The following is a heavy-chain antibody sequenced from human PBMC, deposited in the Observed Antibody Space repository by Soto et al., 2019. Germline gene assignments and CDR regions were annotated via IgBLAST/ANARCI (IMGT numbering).Heavy chain of an antibody. CDR1: GGSISSGGYY. D-gene: IGHD6-19*01. V-gene: IGHV4-31*03. Sequence: SETLSLTCTVSGGSISSGGYYWSWIRQHPGKGLEWIGYIYYSGSTYYNPSLKSRVTISVDTSKNQFSLKLSSVTAADTAVYYCARAQQWLVPFDAFDIWGQGTMVTV. CDR2: IYYSGST. CDR3: ARAQQWLVPFDAFDI. J-gene: IGHJ3*02.